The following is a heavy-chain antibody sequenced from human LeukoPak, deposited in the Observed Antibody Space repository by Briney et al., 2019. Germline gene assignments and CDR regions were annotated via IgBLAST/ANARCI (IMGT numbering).Heavy chain of an antibody. CDR2: IYYSGNT. CDR1: GGSITSGDFY. Sequence: KSSETLSLTCTVSGGSITSGDFYWSWIRQHPGKGLEWIGYIYYSGNTYYNPSLKSRVTISVGTSENQFSLKLSSVTAADTAVYYCARTYSNSWGEDCFDYWGQGTLVTVSS. D-gene: IGHD6-6*01. V-gene: IGHV4-31*03. CDR3: ARTYSNSWGEDCFDY. J-gene: IGHJ4*02.